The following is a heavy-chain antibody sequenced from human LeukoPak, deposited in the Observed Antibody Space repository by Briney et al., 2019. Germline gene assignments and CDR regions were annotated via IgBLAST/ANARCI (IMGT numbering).Heavy chain of an antibody. J-gene: IGHJ4*02. Sequence: SETLSLTCTVSGGSISSYYWSWIRQSPGKGLEWIGYIYYSGSTNCNPSLKSRVTISVDTSKNQFSLKLSSVTAADTAVYYCARASQGRHYYGSGTTFDYWGQGTLVTVSS. CDR3: ARASQGRHYYGSGTTFDY. D-gene: IGHD3-10*01. CDR1: GGSISSYY. V-gene: IGHV4-59*01. CDR2: IYYSGST.